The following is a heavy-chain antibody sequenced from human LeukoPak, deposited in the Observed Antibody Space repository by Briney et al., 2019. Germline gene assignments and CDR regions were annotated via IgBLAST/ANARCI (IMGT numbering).Heavy chain of an antibody. CDR3: ARLYDYSNEY. J-gene: IGHJ4*02. CDR1: GGSISSSDYY. V-gene: IGHV4-39*01. Sequence: SETLSLTCTVSGGSISSSDYYWGWIRQPPGQGLEWIGSIYYGGSTYYNPSLKSRVTISVDASKNQFSLKLTSVTAADTAVYYCARLYDYSNEYWGQGTLVTVSS. CDR2: IYYGGST. D-gene: IGHD6-13*01.